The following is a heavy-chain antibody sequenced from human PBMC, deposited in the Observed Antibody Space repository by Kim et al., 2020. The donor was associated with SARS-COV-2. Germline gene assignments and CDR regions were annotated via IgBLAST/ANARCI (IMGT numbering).Heavy chain of an antibody. CDR2: ISGSGDNT. J-gene: IGHJ4*02. Sequence: GGSLRLSCVASGFTFRSSAMNWVRQAPGKGLGWISTISGSGDNTYYADSVKGRFTISRDNSKNTLSLQMNNLRVEDTAKYYCSKGRGITIGGVIGLFDSWGQGTLVAVSS. V-gene: IGHV3-23*01. D-gene: IGHD3-16*02. CDR3: SKGRGITIGGVIGLFDS. CDR1: GFTFRSSA.